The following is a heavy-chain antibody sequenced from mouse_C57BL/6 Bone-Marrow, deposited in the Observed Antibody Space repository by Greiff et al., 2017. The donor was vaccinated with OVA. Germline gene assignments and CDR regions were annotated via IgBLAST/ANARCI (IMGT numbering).Heavy chain of an antibody. J-gene: IGHJ2*01. Sequence: QVQLKESGPGLVQPSQSLSITCTVSGFSLTSYGVHWVRQSPGKGLEWLGVIWSGGSTDYNAAFISRLSISKDNSKSQVFSKMNSLQADDTAIYYCARNRGYYYGLYYFDYWGQGTTLTVSS. D-gene: IGHD1-1*01. CDR2: IWSGGST. CDR3: ARNRGYYYGLYYFDY. CDR1: GFSLTSYG. V-gene: IGHV2-2*01.